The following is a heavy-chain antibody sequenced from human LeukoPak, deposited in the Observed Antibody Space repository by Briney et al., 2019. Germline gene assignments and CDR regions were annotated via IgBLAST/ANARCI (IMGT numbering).Heavy chain of an antibody. Sequence: PGGSLRLSCAVSGLTFTYAWMTWVRQAPGKGLEWVALIKSKTDGGTTDYTAPVKDRFTISRDDSKNTLYLQMNSLKTEDTAVYYCTTVTSGRRYFDYWGQGTLVSVSS. CDR3: TTVTSGRRYFDY. V-gene: IGHV3-15*01. J-gene: IGHJ4*02. CDR2: IKSKTDGGTT. D-gene: IGHD2-21*02. CDR1: GLTFTYAW.